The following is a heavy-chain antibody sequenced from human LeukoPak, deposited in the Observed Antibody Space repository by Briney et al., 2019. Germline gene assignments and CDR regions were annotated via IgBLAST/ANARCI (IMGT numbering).Heavy chain of an antibody. CDR1: GGSITSDC. D-gene: IGHD3-22*01. V-gene: IGHV4-59*08. CDR3: ARFYYDSRGYWYYFDY. Sequence: SETLSLTCTVLGGSITSDCWSWIRQPPGKGLEWIGYISYSGSTSYDPSLKSRVTISGDSSKKQFSLKLSSVTAADTAVYYCARFYYDSRGYWYYFDYWGQGTLVTVSS. CDR2: ISYSGST. J-gene: IGHJ4*02.